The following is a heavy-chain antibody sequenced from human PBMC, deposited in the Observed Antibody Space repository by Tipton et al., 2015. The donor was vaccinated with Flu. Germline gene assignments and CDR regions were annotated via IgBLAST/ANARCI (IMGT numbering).Heavy chain of an antibody. CDR1: GDSIGSRYY. CDR2: IYYTGDT. CDR3: ARGADFDSSGYYPTSFDY. V-gene: IGHV4-30-4*08. J-gene: IGHJ4*02. D-gene: IGHD3-22*01. Sequence: TLSLTCSVSGDSIGSRYYWGWIRQPPGKGLEWIGYIYYTGDTFYNPSLKSRVTISLDTSKNQFSLRLSSVTAADTAVYYCARGADFDSSGYYPTSFDYWGQGALVTVSS.